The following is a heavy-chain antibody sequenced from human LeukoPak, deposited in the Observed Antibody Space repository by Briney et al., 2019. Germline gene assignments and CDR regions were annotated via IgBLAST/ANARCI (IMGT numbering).Heavy chain of an antibody. J-gene: IGHJ4*02. CDR2: ISSSGSTI. CDR1: GFTFSSYE. Sequence: GGSLRLSCTASGFTFSSYEMNWVRQAPGKGLEWLSYISSSGSTIYYADSVKGRFDISRDNAKNSLYLQMNSLRAEDTAVYYCASHIAAAGTGWLGYWGQGTLVTVSS. CDR3: ASHIAAAGTGWLGY. D-gene: IGHD6-13*01. V-gene: IGHV3-48*03.